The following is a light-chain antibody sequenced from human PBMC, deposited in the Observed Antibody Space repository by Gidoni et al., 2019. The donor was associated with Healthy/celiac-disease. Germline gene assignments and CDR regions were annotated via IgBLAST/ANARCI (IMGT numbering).Light chain of an antibody. J-gene: IGLJ1*01. CDR2: EGS. V-gene: IGLV2-23*01. Sequence: QSALTQPASVSGSPGPSITISCTGTSSDVGSYNLVSWYQQHPGKAPTRMIFEGSKRPSGVSNRFSGSKSGNTASLTISGLQAEDEADYYCCSYAGSSTFYVFGTGTKVTVL. CDR1: SSDVGSYNL. CDR3: CSYAGSSTFYV.